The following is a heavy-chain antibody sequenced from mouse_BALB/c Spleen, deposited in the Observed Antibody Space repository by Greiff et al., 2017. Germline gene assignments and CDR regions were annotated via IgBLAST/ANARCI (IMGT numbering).Heavy chain of an antibody. Sequence: QVQLQQSGAELVMPGASVKMSCKASGYTFTDYWMHWVKQRPGQGLEWIGAIDTSDSYTSYNQKFKGKATLTVDESSSTAYMQLSSLTSEDSAVYYCASITTVVAPYAMDYWGQGTSVTVSS. V-gene: IGHV1-69*01. CDR3: ASITTVVAPYAMDY. CDR1: GYTFTDYW. CDR2: IDTSDSYT. J-gene: IGHJ4*01. D-gene: IGHD1-1*01.